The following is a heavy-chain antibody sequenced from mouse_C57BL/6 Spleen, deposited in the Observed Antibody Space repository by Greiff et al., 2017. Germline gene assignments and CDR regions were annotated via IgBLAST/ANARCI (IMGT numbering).Heavy chain of an antibody. D-gene: IGHD2-3*01. J-gene: IGHJ1*03. CDR3: ARAPDGYYGYFDV. Sequence: QVQLQQSGPELVKPGASVKISCKASGYAFSSSWMNWVKQRPGKGLGWIGRLYPGDGDTNYNGKFKGKATLTADKSSSTASMQLSGLTSEDSAVYFCARAPDGYYGYFDVWGTGTTVTVSS. CDR1: GYAFSSSW. CDR2: LYPGDGDT. V-gene: IGHV1-82*01.